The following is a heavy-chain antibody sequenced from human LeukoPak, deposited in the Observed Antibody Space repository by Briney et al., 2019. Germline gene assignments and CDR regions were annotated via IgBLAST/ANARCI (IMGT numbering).Heavy chain of an antibody. CDR3: ARDLETTVSY. CDR2: INPSGGST. Sequence: ASVKVSCKASGYTFTSYYMHWVRQAPGQGLEWMGIINPSGGSTSYAQKFQGRDTMTRDMSTSTVYMELSSLRSEDTAVYYCARDLETTVSYWGQGTLVTVSS. V-gene: IGHV1-46*01. D-gene: IGHD4-17*01. CDR1: GYTFTSYY. J-gene: IGHJ4*02.